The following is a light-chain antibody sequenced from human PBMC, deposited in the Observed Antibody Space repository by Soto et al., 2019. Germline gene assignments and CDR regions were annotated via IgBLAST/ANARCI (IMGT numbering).Light chain of an antibody. V-gene: IGKV1-39*01. J-gene: IGKJ5*01. CDR2: AAS. Sequence: DIQMTQSPSSLSASVGDRVTITCRASQSINRFLNWYQQKPGKAPKLLIYAASSLQSGVPSRFSGSGSGTDSTLTISSLQPEDFATYYCQQSYSPPPVTFGQGTRLEIK. CDR1: QSINRF. CDR3: QQSYSPPPVT.